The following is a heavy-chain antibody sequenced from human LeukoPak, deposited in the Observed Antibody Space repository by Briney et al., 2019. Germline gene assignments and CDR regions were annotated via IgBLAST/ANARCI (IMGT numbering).Heavy chain of an antibody. V-gene: IGHV1-46*01. CDR2: ISPSGST. D-gene: IGHD1-7*01. CDR1: GYTFINYC. CDR3: AKCDETGTTRWFDP. J-gene: IGHJ5*02. Sequence: GAPVKVSCKASGYTFINYCMHWVRQAPGQGLEWMGLISPSGSTTYAQNFQGRVTMTRDTSTSTLYMELSSLRSDDTAMYYCAKCDETGTTRWFDPWGQGTLVTVSS.